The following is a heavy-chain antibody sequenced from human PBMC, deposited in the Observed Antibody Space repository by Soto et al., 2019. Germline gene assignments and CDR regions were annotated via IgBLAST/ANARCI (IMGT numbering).Heavy chain of an antibody. Sequence: PGESLKISCNGSGYSFTIYWIGWVRQMSGKGLEWMGIIYPGDSDTIYSPSFQGQVTISADKSISTAYLQWSSLKASDTAMYYCARHGLGYCSGGSCYSPYYYYGMDVWGQGTTGTVSS. CDR2: IYPGDSDT. J-gene: IGHJ6*02. CDR3: ARHGLGYCSGGSCYSPYYYYGMDV. V-gene: IGHV5-51*01. CDR1: GYSFTIYW. D-gene: IGHD2-15*01.